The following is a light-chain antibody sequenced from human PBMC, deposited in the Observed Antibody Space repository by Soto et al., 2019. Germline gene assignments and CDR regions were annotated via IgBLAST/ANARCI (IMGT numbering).Light chain of an antibody. CDR1: QSVSSN. J-gene: IGKJ5*01. Sequence: EIVMTQSPATLSVSPGERATLSCRASQSVSSNLAWNQQKPGQAPRLLIYGASTRATGIPARFSGSGSGTEFTLTISSLQPEDFATYYCQQSYSTPRTFGQGTRLEIK. V-gene: IGKV3-15*01. CDR3: QQSYSTPRT. CDR2: GAS.